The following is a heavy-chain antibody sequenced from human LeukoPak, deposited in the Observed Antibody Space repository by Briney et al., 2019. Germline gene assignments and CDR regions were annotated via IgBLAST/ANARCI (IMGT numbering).Heavy chain of an antibody. CDR2: MRNRAHGGTT. CDR1: GFTFGDYV. V-gene: IGHV3-49*04. D-gene: IGHD2-8*01. CDR3: TRLYASSWSYGMDV. J-gene: IGHJ6*02. Sequence: PGGSLRLSCTASGFTFGDYVLTWVRHAPGKGLEWVGFMRNRAHGGTTEYAASVKGRFTVSRDDSKSTAYLQMNSLKPEDTAVYYCTRLYASSWSYGMDVWGQGTTVTVS.